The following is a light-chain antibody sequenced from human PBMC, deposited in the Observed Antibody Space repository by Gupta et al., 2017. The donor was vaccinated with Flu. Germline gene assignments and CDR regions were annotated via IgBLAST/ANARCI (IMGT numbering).Light chain of an antibody. CDR3: LLYYRGDRGV. CDR2: DTS. CDR1: TGAVTSGHY. J-gene: IGLJ3*02. Sequence: QAVVTQEPPLTVSPGGTVTLTCGSSTGAVTSGHYPYWFQQKPGQAPRTLIYDTSNKHSWTPARFSGSLLGGKAALTLSGAQPEDEAEYYCLLYYRGDRGVFGGGTKLTVL. V-gene: IGLV7-46*01.